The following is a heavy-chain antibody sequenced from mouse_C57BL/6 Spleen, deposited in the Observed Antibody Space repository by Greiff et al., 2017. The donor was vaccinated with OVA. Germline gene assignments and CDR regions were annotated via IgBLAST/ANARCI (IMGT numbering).Heavy chain of an antibody. CDR3: ARRDSSGYDAMDY. D-gene: IGHD3-2*02. CDR2: ISSGSSTI. V-gene: IGHV5-17*01. CDR1: GFTFSDYG. Sequence: EVMLVESGGGLVKPGGSLKLSCAASGFTFSDYGMHWVRQAPEEGLEWVAYISSGSSTIYYADTVKGRFTISRDNAKNTLFLQMTSLRSEDTAMYYCARRDSSGYDAMDYWGQGTSVTVSS. J-gene: IGHJ4*01.